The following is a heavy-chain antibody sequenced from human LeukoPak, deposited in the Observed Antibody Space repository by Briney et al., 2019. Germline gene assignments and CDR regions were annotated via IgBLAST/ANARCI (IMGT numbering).Heavy chain of an antibody. Sequence: SETLSLTXGVYGGSFSGYYWSWIRQPPGKGLEWIGEINPRGSTNYNPSLKSRVTLSADTSKNQFSLTLNSVTAADTAVYYCARGRSITMVRGTIRGGWFDPWGQGTLVTVSS. CDR1: GGSFSGYY. CDR3: ARGRSITMVRGTIRGGWFDP. CDR2: INPRGST. V-gene: IGHV4-34*01. J-gene: IGHJ5*02. D-gene: IGHD3-10*01.